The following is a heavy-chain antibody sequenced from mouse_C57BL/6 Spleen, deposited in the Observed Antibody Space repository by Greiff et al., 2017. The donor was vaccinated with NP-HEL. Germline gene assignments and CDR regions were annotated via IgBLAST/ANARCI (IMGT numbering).Heavy chain of an antibody. J-gene: IGHJ4*01. Sequence: QVQLQQSGPELVKPGASVKISCKASGYAFSSSWMNWVKQRPGKGLEWIGRIYPGDGDTNYNGKFKGKATLTADKSSSTAYMQLSSLTSEDSAVYFCARLGPDYYAMDYWGQGTSVTVSS. V-gene: IGHV1-82*01. CDR1: GYAFSSSW. CDR2: IYPGDGDT. CDR3: ARLGPDYYAMDY. D-gene: IGHD4-1*01.